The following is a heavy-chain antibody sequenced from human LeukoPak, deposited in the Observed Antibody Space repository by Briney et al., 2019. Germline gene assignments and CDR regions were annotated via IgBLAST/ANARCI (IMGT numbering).Heavy chain of an antibody. D-gene: IGHD3-10*01. CDR3: AGGRLTMVRGVDY. J-gene: IGHJ4*02. CDR2: IYTSGST. V-gene: IGHV4-4*07. Sequence: SETLTLTCTVSGGSIGTYYWSWFRQPAGKGLEWIGRIYTSGSTNYNPSLKSRVTISVDTSKNQFSLKLSSVTAADTAVYYCAGGRLTMVRGVDYWGQGTLVTVSS. CDR1: GGSIGTYY.